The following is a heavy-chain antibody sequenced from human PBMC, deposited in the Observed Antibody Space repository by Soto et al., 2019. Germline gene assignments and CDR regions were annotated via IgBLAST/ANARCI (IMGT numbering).Heavy chain of an antibody. CDR2: IRSKANSYAT. CDR3: IASPGGYESNNYYYYYMDV. Sequence: GGSLRLSCAASGFTFSGSAMHWVRQASGKGLERVGRIRSKANSYATAYAASVKGRFTISRDDSKNTAYLQMNSLKTEDTAVYYCIASPGGYESNNYYYYYMDVWGKGTTVTVSS. J-gene: IGHJ6*03. V-gene: IGHV3-73*01. CDR1: GFTFSGSA. D-gene: IGHD5-12*01.